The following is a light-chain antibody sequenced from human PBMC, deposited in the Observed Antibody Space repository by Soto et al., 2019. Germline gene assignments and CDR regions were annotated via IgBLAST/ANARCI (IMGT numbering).Light chain of an antibody. V-gene: IGLV1-44*01. CDR1: SSNIGSNT. CDR2: SNN. CDR3: AAWDDSLNGPL. Sequence: QSVLTQPPSASGTPGQRVTISCSGSSSNIGSNTVNWYQQLPGTAPTLLIYSNNQRPSGVPYRFSGSKSGTSASLAVNGLQSGDEADYYCAAWDDSLNGPLFGGGTKLTVL. J-gene: IGLJ3*02.